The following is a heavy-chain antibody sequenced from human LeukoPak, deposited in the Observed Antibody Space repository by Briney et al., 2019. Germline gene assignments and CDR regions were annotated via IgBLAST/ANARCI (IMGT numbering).Heavy chain of an antibody. CDR2: ISGSAGAT. CDR3: AKDSCLRTNPSCYSYAENYHYYYMDV. D-gene: IGHD2-2*02. Sequence: GGSLRLSCAPSGFTFSDFAMSWVRQAPGKGLESVAAISGSAGATHYADSVRGRFTISRDNSKNTLYLHMSSLRAEDTAVYFCAKDSCLRTNPSCYSYAENYHYYYMDVWGKGTTVTVSS. J-gene: IGHJ6*03. CDR1: GFTFSDFA. V-gene: IGHV3-23*01.